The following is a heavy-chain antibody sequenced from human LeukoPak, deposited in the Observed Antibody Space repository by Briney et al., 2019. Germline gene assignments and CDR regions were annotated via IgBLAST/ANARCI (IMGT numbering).Heavy chain of an antibody. V-gene: IGHV1-18*01. Sequence: GASVKVSCKASGYTFTSYGISWVRQAPGQGLEWMGWISAYNGNTNYAQKLQGRVTMTTDTSTSTAYMELRSLRSDDTAVYYCARVLPPLDSSGFTYYFDYWGQGTLVTVSS. D-gene: IGHD3-22*01. CDR1: GYTFTSYG. CDR2: ISAYNGNT. J-gene: IGHJ4*02. CDR3: ARVLPPLDSSGFTYYFDY.